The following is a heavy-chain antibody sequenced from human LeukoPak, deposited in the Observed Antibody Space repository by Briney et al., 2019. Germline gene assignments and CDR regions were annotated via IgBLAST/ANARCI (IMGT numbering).Heavy chain of an antibody. J-gene: IGHJ1*01. CDR2: ISDSGGST. V-gene: IGHV3-23*01. CDR3: ARVGYYYHSGSYHRAEHFQH. D-gene: IGHD3-10*01. Sequence: GGSLRLSCAASGITFSSYAMSWVRQAPGKGLEWVSVISDSGGSTYYADSVKGRFTISRDNSKNTLYLQMSSLRAEDTAVYYCARVGYYYHSGSYHRAEHFQHWGQGTLVTVSS. CDR1: GITFSSYA.